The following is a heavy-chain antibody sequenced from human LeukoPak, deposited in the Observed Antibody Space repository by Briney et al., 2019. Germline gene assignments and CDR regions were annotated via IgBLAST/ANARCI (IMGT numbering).Heavy chain of an antibody. D-gene: IGHD5-18*01. CDR3: ATEGFVYGYHAIDI. V-gene: IGHV3-30*02. CDR2: IRYDESNK. CDR1: GFTFSSYG. Sequence: GGSLRLSCAASGFTFSSYGMHWVRQAPGKGLEWVAFIRYDESNKYYADSVKGRFTISRDNSKNTLYLQMNSLKTDDTAVYYCATEGFVYGYHAIDIWGQGTIVTVSS. J-gene: IGHJ3*02.